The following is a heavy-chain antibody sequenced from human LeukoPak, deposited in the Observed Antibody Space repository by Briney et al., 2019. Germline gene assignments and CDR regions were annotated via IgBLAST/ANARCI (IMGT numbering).Heavy chain of an antibody. CDR3: ARDRNDYGDYRRISWFDP. CDR2: IYYSGST. J-gene: IGHJ5*02. Sequence: SETLSLTCTVSGGSISGYYWSWIRQPPGKGLEWIGYIYYSGSTYYNPSLKSRVTISVDTSKNQFSLKLSSVTAADTPAYYCARDRNDYGDYRRISWFDPWGQGTLVTVSS. CDR1: GGSISGYY. D-gene: IGHD4-17*01. V-gene: IGHV4-59*12.